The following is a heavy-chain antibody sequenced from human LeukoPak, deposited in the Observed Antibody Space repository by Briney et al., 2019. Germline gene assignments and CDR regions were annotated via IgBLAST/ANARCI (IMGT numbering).Heavy chain of an antibody. D-gene: IGHD5-18*01. CDR2: ISSSGSTI. V-gene: IGHV3-11*01. Sequence: GGSLRLSCAASALTFSDYYMNWIRQAPGKGLEWVSCISSSGSTIYYADSVKGRFTISRDNAKNSLYLQMNSLRAEDTAVYYCASGYSYGSSFDYWGQGTLVTVSS. J-gene: IGHJ4*02. CDR3: ASGYSYGSSFDY. CDR1: ALTFSDYY.